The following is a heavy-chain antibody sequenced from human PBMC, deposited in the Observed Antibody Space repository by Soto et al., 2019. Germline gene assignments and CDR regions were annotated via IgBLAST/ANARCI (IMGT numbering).Heavy chain of an antibody. CDR1: GYTFTAFA. V-gene: IGHV1-3*01. J-gene: IGHJ4*02. CDR3: ARGIWVATTASYYFDS. Sequence: GASVKVSCKTSGYTFTAFAVHWVRQASGQRLEWMGWINVGNGDTKSSQNLQGRFTITRDTSANTAYMDLRSLTSEDTAIYYCARGIWVATTASYYFDSWGQGTQVTVSS. D-gene: IGHD5-12*01. CDR2: INVGNGDT.